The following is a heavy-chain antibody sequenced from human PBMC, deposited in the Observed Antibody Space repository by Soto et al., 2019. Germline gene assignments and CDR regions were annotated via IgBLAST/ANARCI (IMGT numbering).Heavy chain of an antibody. V-gene: IGHV3-11*01. D-gene: IGHD6-19*01. J-gene: IGHJ5*02. Sequence: PGSSLRLSFAASGFTFSDCYMSWIRQAPGKGLEGVSDISGSGSTICYADSVKGRFTMSMDNAKNSLYLQMNSLRAEDTAVYYCARGRIWGIAVAATPWFDXWGQGTLVTVSX. CDR3: ARGRIWGIAVAATPWFDX. CDR2: ISGSGSTI. CDR1: GFTFSDCY.